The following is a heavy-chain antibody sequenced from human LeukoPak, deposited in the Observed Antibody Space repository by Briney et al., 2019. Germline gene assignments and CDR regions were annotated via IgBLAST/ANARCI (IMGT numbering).Heavy chain of an antibody. CDR1: AFTFRSYV. Sequence: PGGSLRLSCATSAFTFRSYVMTWVRQAPGRGLEWVSSVSRSGAATFYADSVKGRFTISRDNSKNTLYLQMYSLRAEDTALYYCARDTLGLPGTRYFFDSWGQGTLVTVSS. V-gene: IGHV3-23*01. CDR3: ARDTLGLPGTRYFFDS. D-gene: IGHD6-13*01. J-gene: IGHJ4*02. CDR2: VSRSGAAT.